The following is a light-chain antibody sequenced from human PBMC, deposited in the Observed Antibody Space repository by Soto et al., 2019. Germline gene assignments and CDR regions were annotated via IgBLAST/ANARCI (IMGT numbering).Light chain of an antibody. Sequence: DIQMTQSPSTLSASVVDRVTITCRASQSISSRLAWYQQKPGKAPKLLIYDVSNLESGVPSRFSGSGSGTEFTLTISSLQPDDFATYYCQQYNTFWTFGQGTKVDIK. CDR3: QQYNTFWT. CDR2: DVS. V-gene: IGKV1-5*01. J-gene: IGKJ1*01. CDR1: QSISSR.